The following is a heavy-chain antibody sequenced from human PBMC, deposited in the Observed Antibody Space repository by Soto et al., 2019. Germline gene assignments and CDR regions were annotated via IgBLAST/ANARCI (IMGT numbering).Heavy chain of an antibody. CDR1: GFTFSSYS. V-gene: IGHV3-21*01. CDR2: ISRSSSYI. D-gene: IGHD3-22*01. Sequence: GGSLRLSCAASGFTFSSYSMNWVRQAPGKGLEWVSSISRSSSYIFYADSVKGRFTISRDNAKDSLYLQMNSLRVEDTAVYYCARDRVYYYDSSDYLGAFDFWGQGTMVTVSS. CDR3: ARDRVYYYDSSDYLGAFDF. J-gene: IGHJ3*01.